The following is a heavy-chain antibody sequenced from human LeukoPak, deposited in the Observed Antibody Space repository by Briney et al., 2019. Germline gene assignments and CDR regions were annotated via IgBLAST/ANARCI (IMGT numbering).Heavy chain of an antibody. CDR3: AAAGEASYYYYGMDV. J-gene: IGHJ6*02. D-gene: IGHD6-13*01. CDR2: IYTSGST. CDR1: GGSISSGSYY. Sequence: SETLSLTCTVSGGSISSGSYYWSWIRQPAGKGLEWIGRIYTSGSTNYNPSLKSRVTISVDTSKNQFSLKLSSVTAADTAVYYCAAAGEASYYYYGMDVWGQGTTVTVSS. V-gene: IGHV4-61*02.